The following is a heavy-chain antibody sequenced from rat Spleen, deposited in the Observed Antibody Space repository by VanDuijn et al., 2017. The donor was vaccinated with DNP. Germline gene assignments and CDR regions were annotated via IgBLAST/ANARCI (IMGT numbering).Heavy chain of an antibody. CDR3: ARFPPGYSSYREWYLDF. J-gene: IGHJ1*01. CDR2: IWSGGST. V-gene: IGHV2-16*01. Sequence: QVQLKESGPGLVQPSQTLSLTCTVSGFSLISNGVTWVRQPPGKGLEWIGAIWSGGSTDYNSALKSRLSISRDTSKSQVLLKMNSLQTEDTAMYFCARFPPGYSSYREWYLDFWGPGIMVTVSS. D-gene: IGHD1-2*01. CDR1: GFSLISNG.